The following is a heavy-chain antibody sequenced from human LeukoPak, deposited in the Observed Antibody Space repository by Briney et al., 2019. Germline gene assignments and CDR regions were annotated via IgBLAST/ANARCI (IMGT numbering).Heavy chain of an antibody. CDR2: MFYSGGT. CDR1: GGAISSGGYY. J-gene: IGHJ4*02. CDR3: ARGVPLRY. D-gene: IGHD3-10*01. V-gene: IGHV4-31*03. Sequence: SQTLSLTCTVSGGAISSGGYYWSWIRQHPEKGPEWIGHMFYSGGTYYNPSLKSRVSMSVDTSQNHFSLKLTSVTAADTAVYYCARGVPLRYWGQGIRVTVSS.